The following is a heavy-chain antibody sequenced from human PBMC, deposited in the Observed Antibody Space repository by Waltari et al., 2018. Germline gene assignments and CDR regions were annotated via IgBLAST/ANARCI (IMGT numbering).Heavy chain of an antibody. V-gene: IGHV1-69*04. J-gene: IGHJ4*02. CDR3: ARERSSGSYYDY. CDR1: GGTFSSYA. D-gene: IGHD1-26*01. CDR2: IIPSLGIA. Sequence: QVQLVQSGAEVKKPGSSVKVSCKASGGTFSSYAISWVRQAPGQGLEWMGGIIPSLGIANYAQKFQGRVTITADESTSTAYMELSSLRSEDTAVYYCARERSSGSYYDYWGQGTLVTVSS.